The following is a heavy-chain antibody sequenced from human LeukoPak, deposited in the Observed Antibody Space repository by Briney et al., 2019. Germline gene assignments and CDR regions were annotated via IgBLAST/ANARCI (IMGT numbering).Heavy chain of an antibody. V-gene: IGHV3-64D*06. CDR3: VKDREGDYGDRYYSDY. J-gene: IGHJ4*02. CDR1: GFTFSSYA. CDR2: ISSNGGST. Sequence: QPGGSLRLSCSASGFTFSSYAMHWVRQAPGKGLEYVSAISSNGGSTYYADSVKGRFTISRDNSKNTLYLQMSSLRAEDTAVYYCVKDREGDYGDRYYSDYWGQGTLVTVSS. D-gene: IGHD4-17*01.